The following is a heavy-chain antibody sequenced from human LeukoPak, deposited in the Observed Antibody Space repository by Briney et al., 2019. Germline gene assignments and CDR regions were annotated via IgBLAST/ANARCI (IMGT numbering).Heavy chain of an antibody. Sequence: GGSLRLSCAASGFTFSSYWMSWVRQAPGKGLEWVANIKQDGSEKYYADSVKGRFTISRDNSKNTLYLQMNSLRAEDTAVYYCAKEGGYSSGWPNYGMDVWGQGTTVTVSS. V-gene: IGHV3-7*01. D-gene: IGHD6-19*01. J-gene: IGHJ6*02. CDR3: AKEGGYSSGWPNYGMDV. CDR2: IKQDGSEK. CDR1: GFTFSSYW.